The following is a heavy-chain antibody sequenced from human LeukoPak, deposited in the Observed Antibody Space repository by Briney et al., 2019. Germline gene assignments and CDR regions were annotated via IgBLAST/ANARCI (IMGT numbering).Heavy chain of an antibody. V-gene: IGHV4-39*07. CDR3: ARLYCSSTSCYAFGMDV. CDR1: GGSISSSSYY. J-gene: IGHJ6*02. Sequence: SETLSLTCTVSGGSISSSSYYWGWIRQPPEKGLEWIGSVYYSGSTYYSPSLKSRVTISVDTSKNQFSLKLSSVTAADTAAYYCARLYCSSTSCYAFGMDVWGQGTTVTVSS. CDR2: VYYSGST. D-gene: IGHD2-2*01.